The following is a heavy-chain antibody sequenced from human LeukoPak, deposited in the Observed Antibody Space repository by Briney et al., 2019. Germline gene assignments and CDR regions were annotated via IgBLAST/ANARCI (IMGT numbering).Heavy chain of an antibody. CDR2: IHPNSGGT. CDR1: GYTFTGYY. Sequence: ASVKVSCKASGYTFTGYYMHWVRQAPGQGLEWMGWIHPNSGGTNYAQKFQGRVTMTRDTSISTAYMELSRLRSDDTAVYYCARVLDYSAGLHDYWGQGTLVTVSS. CDR3: ARVLDYSAGLHDY. J-gene: IGHJ4*02. V-gene: IGHV1-2*02. D-gene: IGHD3/OR15-3a*01.